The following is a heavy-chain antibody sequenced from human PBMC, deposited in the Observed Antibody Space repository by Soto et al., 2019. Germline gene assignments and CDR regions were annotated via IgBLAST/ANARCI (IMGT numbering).Heavy chain of an antibody. Sequence: SETLSLTCSVSGGSMRNYYRNWIRQPPGRGLEWIGYVYHSGSTNYNPSLKSRVSMSVDVSRNHFSLTLHSVTAADTAVYFCTSSYSTSSSPDYWGQGTLVTVSS. V-gene: IGHV4-59*01. J-gene: IGHJ4*02. CDR1: GGSMRNYY. CDR3: TSSYSTSSSPDY. CDR2: VYHSGST. D-gene: IGHD6-6*01.